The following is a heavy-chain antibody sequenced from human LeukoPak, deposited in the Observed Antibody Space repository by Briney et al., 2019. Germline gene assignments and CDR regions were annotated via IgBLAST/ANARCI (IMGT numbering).Heavy chain of an antibody. V-gene: IGHV5-51*01. CDR1: GYSFTSYW. D-gene: IGHD2-8*01. CDR2: IYPGDSDT. J-gene: IGHJ5*02. Sequence: GESLKISCKGSGYSFTSYWIGWVRQMPGKGLEWMGIIYPGDSDTRYSPSFQGQVTISADKSISTAYLQWSSLKASDTAMYYCARGLGYCTNGVCYRKWFDPWSQGTLVTVSS. CDR3: ARGLGYCTNGVCYRKWFDP.